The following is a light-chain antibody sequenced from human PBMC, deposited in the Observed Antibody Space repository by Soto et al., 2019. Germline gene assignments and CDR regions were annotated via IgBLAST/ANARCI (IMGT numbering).Light chain of an antibody. V-gene: IGKV1-6*01. CDR1: QGTSND. J-gene: IGKJ4*01. CDR3: LQSCSFPLT. CDR2: AES. Sequence: IQKTQTTSCRSVSVGYSVTITCSPGQGTSNDLGWYQQKPGKAPRLLIYAESSLRSGVPDRFSGSGAGTDFSLTISSLEPEDAATYYCLQSCSFPLTFGGGTKVDIK.